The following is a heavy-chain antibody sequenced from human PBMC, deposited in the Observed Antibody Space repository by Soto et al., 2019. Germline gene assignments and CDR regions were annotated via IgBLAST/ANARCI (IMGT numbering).Heavy chain of an antibody. CDR3: ARHNKVYTAFWSGYYPNY. CDR2: IYPGDSDT. J-gene: IGHJ4*02. Sequence: GESLKISCRGSGYSFTSYWIGWVRQMPGKGLEWMGIIYPGDSDTRYSPPFQGQVTISADKSISTAYLQWSSLKASDTAMYYCARHNKVYTAFWSGYYPNYWGQGTLVTVSS. CDR1: GYSFTSYW. D-gene: IGHD3-3*01. V-gene: IGHV5-51*01.